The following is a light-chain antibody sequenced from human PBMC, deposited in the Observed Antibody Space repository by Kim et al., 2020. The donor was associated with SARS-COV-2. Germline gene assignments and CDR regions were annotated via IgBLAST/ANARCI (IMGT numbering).Light chain of an antibody. J-gene: IGLJ2*01. CDR2: DVT. Sequence: QSALTQPASVSESPGQSITISCTGTSSDVGGYNYVSWYQQHPGKAPKLMIYDVTKRPSGVSNRFSGSKSDNTASLTISGLQAEDEADYYCISYTSINTVIFGGGTKLTVL. CDR1: SSDVGGYNY. V-gene: IGLV2-14*01. CDR3: ISYTSINTVI.